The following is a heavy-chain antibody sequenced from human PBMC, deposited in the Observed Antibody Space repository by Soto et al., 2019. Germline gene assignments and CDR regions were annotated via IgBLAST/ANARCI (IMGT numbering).Heavy chain of an antibody. V-gene: IGHV3-9*01. CDR1: GFTFDDYA. J-gene: IGHJ6*02. Sequence: EVQLVESGGGLVQPGRSLRLSCAASGFTFDDYAMHWVRQAPGKGLEWVSGISWNSGSIGYADSVKGRFTISRDNAKNSLYLQMYSLRAEDTAMYYCAKDIGYCSGGSCPTGMDVWGQGTTVTVSS. CDR3: AKDIGYCSGGSCPTGMDV. D-gene: IGHD2-15*01. CDR2: ISWNSGSI.